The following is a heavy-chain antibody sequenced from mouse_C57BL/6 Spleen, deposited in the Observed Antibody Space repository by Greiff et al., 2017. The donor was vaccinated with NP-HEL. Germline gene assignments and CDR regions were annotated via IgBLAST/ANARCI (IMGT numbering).Heavy chain of an antibody. Sequence: VQLQQSGPELVKPGASVKISCKASGYAFSSSWMNWVKQRPGKGLEWIGRIYPGDGDTNYNGKFKGKATLTADKSSSTAYMQLSSLTSEDSAVYFCARSSIFDYWGQGTTLTVSS. D-gene: IGHD2-10*02. CDR2: IYPGDGDT. CDR3: ARSSIFDY. V-gene: IGHV1-82*01. J-gene: IGHJ2*01. CDR1: GYAFSSSW.